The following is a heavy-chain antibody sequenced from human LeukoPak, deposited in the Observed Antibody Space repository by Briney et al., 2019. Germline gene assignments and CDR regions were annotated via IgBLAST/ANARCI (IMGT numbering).Heavy chain of an antibody. J-gene: IGHJ2*01. D-gene: IGHD1-26*01. CDR1: GFTFSDYY. V-gene: IGHV3-23*01. Sequence: GGSLRLSCAASGFTFSDYYMSWVRQAPGKGLEWVSSISGNGAHPYYADSVKGRFTISRDSSKDTLFLHMNTLRAEDTAIYYCAKDRTVGASYWYFDLWGRGTLVTVSS. CDR2: ISGNGAHP. CDR3: AKDRTVGASYWYFDL.